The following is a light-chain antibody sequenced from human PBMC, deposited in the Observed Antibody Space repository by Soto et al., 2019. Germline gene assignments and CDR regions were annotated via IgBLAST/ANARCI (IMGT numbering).Light chain of an antibody. CDR1: SSDVGGYNY. Sequence: QYALTQPASVSGSPGQSITISCTGTSSDVGGYNYVSWYQQHPGKAPKLMIYDVSNRPSGVSNRFSGSKSGNTASLTISGLQAEDEADYYCSSYTSSSTLLYVFGTGNKLTVL. CDR3: SSYTSSSTLLYV. CDR2: DVS. V-gene: IGLV2-14*01. J-gene: IGLJ1*01.